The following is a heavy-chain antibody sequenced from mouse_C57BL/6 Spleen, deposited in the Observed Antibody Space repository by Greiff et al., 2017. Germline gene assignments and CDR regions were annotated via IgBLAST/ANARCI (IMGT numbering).Heavy chain of an antibody. CDR2: SDPSDSYT. V-gene: IGHV1-59*01. CDR3: ASGGNYYAMDY. J-gene: IGHJ4*01. CDR1: GYTFTSYW. D-gene: IGHD2-1*01. Sequence: VQLQQPGAELVRPGTSVKLSCKASGYTFTSYWMHWVKQRPGQGLEWIGVSDPSDSYTNYNQKFKGKATLTVDTSSSTAYMQLSSLTSEDSAVYYCASGGNYYAMDYWGQGTSVTVSS.